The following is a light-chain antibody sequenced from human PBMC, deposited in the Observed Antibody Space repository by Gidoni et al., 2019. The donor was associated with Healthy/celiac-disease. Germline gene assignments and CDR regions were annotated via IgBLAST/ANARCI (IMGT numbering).Light chain of an antibody. J-gene: IGKJ2*01. CDR3: MQALQTPMYT. V-gene: IGKV2-28*01. Sequence: DMWITHSPLSLPATLGEPASIPCRSSQSLLHSNGYNYLDWYLQKPGKSPQLLIYLGSNRASGVPDRFSGSGSGTDFTLKISRVEAEDVGVYYCMQALQTPMYTFGQXTKLEIK. CDR1: QSLLHSNGYNY. CDR2: LGS.